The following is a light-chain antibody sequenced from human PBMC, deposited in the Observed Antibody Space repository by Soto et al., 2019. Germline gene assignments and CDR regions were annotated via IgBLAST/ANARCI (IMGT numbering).Light chain of an antibody. CDR2: EVT. Sequence: SALTQPPSVSRSPGLSVTISCTGTSGDVGTYNRVSWYQQPPGTAPKLMIYEVTNRPSGVPDRFSGSKSGNTAALTISGLQAEDEADYYCSSYTSSTTVVFGGGTKLTVL. J-gene: IGLJ2*01. CDR3: SSYTSSTTVV. V-gene: IGLV2-18*02. CDR1: SGDVGTYNR.